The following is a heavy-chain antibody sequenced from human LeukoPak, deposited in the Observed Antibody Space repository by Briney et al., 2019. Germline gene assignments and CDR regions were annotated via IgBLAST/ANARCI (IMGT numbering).Heavy chain of an antibody. V-gene: IGHV3-33*01. CDR3: ARQYYYDSSGLDY. Sequence: PGRSLRLSCAASGFTFSSYGMHWVRQAPGKGLEWVAVIWYDGSNKYYADSVKGRFTISRDNSKNTLYLQMNSLRAEDTAVYYCARQYYYDSSGLDYWGQGTLATVSS. CDR1: GFTFSSYG. CDR2: IWYDGSNK. D-gene: IGHD3-22*01. J-gene: IGHJ4*02.